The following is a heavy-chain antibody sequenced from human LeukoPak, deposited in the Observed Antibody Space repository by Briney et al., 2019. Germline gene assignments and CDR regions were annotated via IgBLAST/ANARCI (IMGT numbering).Heavy chain of an antibody. V-gene: IGHV5-51*01. D-gene: IGHD2-21*02. Sequence: GESLKISCNTSGYSFSIYWIGWVPQMPGKGLEWVGIIYPGESDTTYSPSFQGHVTISAHKSISTAYLQWRSLKASDTAMYYCARLAPPRRYCGGDCYTDYWGQGTLVTV. CDR1: GYSFSIYW. J-gene: IGHJ4*02. CDR2: IYPGESDT. CDR3: ARLAPPRRYCGGDCYTDY.